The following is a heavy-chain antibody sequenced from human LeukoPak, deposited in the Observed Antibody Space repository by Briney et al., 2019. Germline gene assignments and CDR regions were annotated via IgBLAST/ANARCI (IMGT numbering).Heavy chain of an antibody. CDR2: IYWDDDK. V-gene: IGHV2-5*02. Sequence: SGPTLLKATPPLTPTATVSSSAPTTSMVGVGWIRQPPGKALEWLALIYWDDDKRYSPSLKSRLTITKDTSKNQVVLRMTNMDPVDTATYYCAHRRWANTWMTGWSQGPLVTVSS. D-gene: IGHD1-1*01. CDR3: AHRRWANTWMTG. CDR1: SSAPTTSMVG. J-gene: IGHJ4*02.